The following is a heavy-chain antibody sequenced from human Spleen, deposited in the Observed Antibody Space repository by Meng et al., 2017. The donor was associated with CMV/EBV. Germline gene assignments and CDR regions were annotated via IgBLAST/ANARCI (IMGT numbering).Heavy chain of an antibody. D-gene: IGHD3-22*01. CDR1: GFTFSDYY. J-gene: IGHJ6*02. CDR3: AKRGDSSGTYAMDV. V-gene: IGHV3-7*01. Sequence: GESLKISCAASGFTFSDYYMTWIRQAPGKGLEWVATIKQDGSEKYYVDSVKGRFTISRDNSKNTLYLQMNSLRAEDTAVYYCAKRGDSSGTYAMDVWGQGTTVTVSS. CDR2: IKQDGSEK.